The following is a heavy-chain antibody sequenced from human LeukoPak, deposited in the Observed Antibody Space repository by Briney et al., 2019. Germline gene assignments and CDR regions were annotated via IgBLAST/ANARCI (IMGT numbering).Heavy chain of an antibody. Sequence: PGGSLRLSCAASGFTLSTYSMNWVRQAPGKGLEWVSSISGSSSYIYYADSVKGRFTISRDNAKNSLYLQMNSLRVEDTAVYYCARKYYYDSGGYYWTFDYWGQGTLVTVSS. D-gene: IGHD3-22*01. J-gene: IGHJ4*02. CDR1: GFTLSTYS. V-gene: IGHV3-21*06. CDR3: ARKYYYDSGGYYWTFDY. CDR2: ISGSSSYI.